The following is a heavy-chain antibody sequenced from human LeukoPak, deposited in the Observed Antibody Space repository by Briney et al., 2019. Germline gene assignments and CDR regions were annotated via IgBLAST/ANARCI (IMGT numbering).Heavy chain of an antibody. Sequence: ASVKVSCKASGYTFTSYYMHWVRQAPGQGLEWMGIINPSGGSTSYAQKFQGRVTMTRDTSTSTVYMELSSLRSEDTAVYYCAGGDLIDYDSDQRNAFDIWGQGTMVTVSS. CDR3: AGGDLIDYDSDQRNAFDI. V-gene: IGHV1-46*01. J-gene: IGHJ3*02. CDR1: GYTFTSYY. D-gene: IGHD4-17*01. CDR2: INPSGGST.